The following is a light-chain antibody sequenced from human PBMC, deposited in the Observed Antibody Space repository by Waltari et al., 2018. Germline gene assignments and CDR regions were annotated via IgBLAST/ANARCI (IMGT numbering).Light chain of an antibody. J-gene: IGKJ2*01. CDR3: QQSNNWYT. V-gene: IGKV3-15*01. Sequence: EIVMTQSPASLSVSPGERATLSCRASQSVARNLAWYQPKPGQAPRLLVYGASTRATGIPARFSGSGSGTEVTLTISSLQSEDFAVYYCQQSNNWYTFGQGTKLEIK. CDR1: QSVARN. CDR2: GAS.